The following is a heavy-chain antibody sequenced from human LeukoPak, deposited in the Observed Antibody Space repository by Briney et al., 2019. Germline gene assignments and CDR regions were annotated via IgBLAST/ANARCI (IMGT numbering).Heavy chain of an antibody. CDR1: GFTFSSYW. V-gene: IGHV3-74*01. CDR3: AKDWSGDYNWSDP. CDR2: INTDGSST. J-gene: IGHJ5*02. Sequence: GGSLRLSCAASGFTFSSYWMHWVRQAPGKGLVWVSRINTDGSSTSYADSVKGRFTISRDNSKNTLFLQMNSLRPEDTAVYYCAKDWSGDYNWSDPWGQGTLVIVSS. D-gene: IGHD3-3*01.